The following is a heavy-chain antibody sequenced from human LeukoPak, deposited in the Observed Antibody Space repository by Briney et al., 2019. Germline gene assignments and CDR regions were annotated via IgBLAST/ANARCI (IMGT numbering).Heavy chain of an antibody. CDR2: ISSSSSYI. Sequence: GGSLRLSCAASGFTFSSYWMTWVRQAPGKGLEWVSSISSSSSYIYYADSVKGRFTISRDNAKNSLYLQMNSLRAEDTAVYYCARVSIALDYWGQGTLVTVSS. J-gene: IGHJ4*02. D-gene: IGHD6-6*01. CDR3: ARVSIALDY. V-gene: IGHV3-21*01. CDR1: GFTFSSYW.